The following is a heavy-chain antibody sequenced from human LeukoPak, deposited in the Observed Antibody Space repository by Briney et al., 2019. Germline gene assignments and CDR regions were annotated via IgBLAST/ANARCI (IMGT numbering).Heavy chain of an antibody. J-gene: IGHJ3*02. CDR1: GYTFTSYD. V-gene: IGHV1-2*02. Sequence: ASVKVSCKASGYTFTSYDINWVRQATGQGLEWMGWMNPNSGGTNYAQKFQGRVTMTRDTSISTAYMELSRLRSDDTAVYYCASLNYYDSRDAFDIWGQGTMVTVSS. CDR2: MNPNSGGT. CDR3: ASLNYYDSRDAFDI. D-gene: IGHD3-22*01.